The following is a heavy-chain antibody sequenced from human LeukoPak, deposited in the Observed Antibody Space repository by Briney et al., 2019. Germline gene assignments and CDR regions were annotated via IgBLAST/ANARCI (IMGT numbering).Heavy chain of an antibody. Sequence: PGGSLRLSRAASGFTFDDYAMHWVRQAPGKGLEWVSGISWNSGSIGYADSVKGRFTISRDNAKNSLYLQMNSLRAEDTALYYCAKDVYYDSSGYSSFDYWGQGTLVTVSS. CDR1: GFTFDDYA. V-gene: IGHV3-9*01. D-gene: IGHD3-22*01. J-gene: IGHJ4*02. CDR2: ISWNSGSI. CDR3: AKDVYYDSSGYSSFDY.